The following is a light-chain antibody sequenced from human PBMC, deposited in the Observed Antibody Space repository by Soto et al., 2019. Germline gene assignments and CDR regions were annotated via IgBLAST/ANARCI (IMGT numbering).Light chain of an antibody. Sequence: QSALTQPASVSGSPGQSITLSCTGTSSDIGGYDYVSWYQRHPGKAPKLIIYDVNNRPSGVSNRFSCSKSGNTASLTISGMQADDEADYYCTSYASGSYHVVFGGGTKLTVL. CDR3: TSYASGSYHVV. V-gene: IGLV2-14*01. CDR1: SSDIGGYDY. J-gene: IGLJ2*01. CDR2: DVN.